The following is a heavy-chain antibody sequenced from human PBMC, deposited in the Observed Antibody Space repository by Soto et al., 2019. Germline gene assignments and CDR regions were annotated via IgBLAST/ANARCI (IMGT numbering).Heavy chain of an antibody. D-gene: IGHD1-1*01. J-gene: IGHJ5*02. CDR2: IIPIFGTP. V-gene: IGHV1-69*01. CDR3: ARDPPPQFSNWDTVVGFDT. Sequence: QVQLVQSGAEVKKPGSSVKVSCKASGGSFTSYAFTWVRQAPGQGLEWVGGIIPIFGTPNYAQKFQGRVTITADRPTSTVHLDLTGLTSGDTAVYFCARDPPPQFSNWDTVVGFDTWGQGTLVIVSS. CDR1: GGSFTSYA.